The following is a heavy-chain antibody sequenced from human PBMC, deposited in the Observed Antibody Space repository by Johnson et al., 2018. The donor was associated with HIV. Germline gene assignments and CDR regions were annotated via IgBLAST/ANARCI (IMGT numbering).Heavy chain of an antibody. V-gene: IGHV3-9*01. J-gene: IGHJ3*02. Sequence: VQLVESGGGLVQPGRSLRLSCAASGFTFDDYAMHWVRQAPGKGLEWVSGISWNSGSIGYADSVKGRFSISRDHAKNSRYLQMNSLRAEDTAVYYCARGKSSGWYGSGKGYAFDIWGQGTMVTVSS. CDR2: ISWNSGSI. CDR1: GFTFDDYA. D-gene: IGHD6-19*01. CDR3: ARGKSSGWYGSGKGYAFDI.